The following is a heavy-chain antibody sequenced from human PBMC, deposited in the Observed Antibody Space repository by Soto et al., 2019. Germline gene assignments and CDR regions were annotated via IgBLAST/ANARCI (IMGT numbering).Heavy chain of an antibody. V-gene: IGHV3-23*01. Sequence: EVQLMESGGDLVQPGGSLRLSCAASGFTFTNYAMNWVRQAPGKGLEWVSSILGGGSRYYADSVKGRFTISRDNSERTLYLQMNSLRAEDTAVYFCAKAGRDTTVTTNLDSWGQGTLVTVSS. J-gene: IGHJ4*02. CDR3: AKAGRDTTVTTNLDS. D-gene: IGHD4-17*01. CDR1: GFTFTNYA. CDR2: ILGGGSR.